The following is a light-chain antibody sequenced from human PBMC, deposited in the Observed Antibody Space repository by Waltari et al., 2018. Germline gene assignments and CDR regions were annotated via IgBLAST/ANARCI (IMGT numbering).Light chain of an antibody. J-gene: IGKJ2*01. CDR1: QSVSSY. V-gene: IGKV1-39*01. CDR2: AAS. CDR3: QQSYNTPRT. Sequence: DIQATQSPSSLPASVGDRITLTCRTSQSVSSYLNWYQQKPGEAPKLLIYAASTLHRGVPSRFSGSGSGTDYTLTITSLQPEDFTTYFCQQSYNTPRTFGLGTKLQIK.